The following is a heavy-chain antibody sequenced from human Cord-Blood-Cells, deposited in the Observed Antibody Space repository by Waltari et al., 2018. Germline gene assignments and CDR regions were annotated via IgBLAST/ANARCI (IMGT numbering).Heavy chain of an antibody. V-gene: IGHV1-69*01. CDR3: AKNVWSGYYDAFDI. J-gene: IGHJ3*02. CDR1: GGTFSSYA. D-gene: IGHD3-3*01. CDR2: IIPIFGTA. Sequence: QVQLVQSGAEVKKPGSSVKVSCKASGGTFSSYAISWVRQAPGQGLEWTGGIIPIFGTANYAQKFQGRVTITADESTSTAYMELSSLRSEDTAVYYCAKNVWSGYYDAFDIWGQGTMVTVSS.